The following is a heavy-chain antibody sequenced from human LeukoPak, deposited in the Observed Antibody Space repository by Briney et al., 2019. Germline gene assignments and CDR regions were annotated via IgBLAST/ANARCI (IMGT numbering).Heavy chain of an antibody. V-gene: IGHV3-9*01. Sequence: GRSLRLSCAASGFTFDDYAMHWVRQAPGKGLEWVSGISWNSGSIGYADSVKGRFTISRDNAKNSLYLQMNSLRAEDTVLYYCAKGLYCSSTSCHDAFDIWGQGTMVTVSS. CDR2: ISWNSGSI. CDR1: GFTFDDYA. J-gene: IGHJ3*02. CDR3: AKGLYCSSTSCHDAFDI. D-gene: IGHD2-2*01.